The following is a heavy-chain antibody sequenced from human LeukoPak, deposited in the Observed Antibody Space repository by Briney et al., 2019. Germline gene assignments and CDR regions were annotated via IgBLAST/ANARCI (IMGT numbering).Heavy chain of an antibody. D-gene: IGHD2-15*01. V-gene: IGHV1-69*01. CDR1: GSTFSSQA. CDR2: IIPIFGTA. Sequence: ASVKVSCKASGSTFSSQAISWVRQAPGQGLEWMGGIIPIFGTANYAQKLQGRVTITADESTSTAYMELSSLRSEDTAVYYCARGSGCSGGNCYLSVGMDVWGQGTTVTVSS. J-gene: IGHJ6*02. CDR3: ARGSGCSGGNCYLSVGMDV.